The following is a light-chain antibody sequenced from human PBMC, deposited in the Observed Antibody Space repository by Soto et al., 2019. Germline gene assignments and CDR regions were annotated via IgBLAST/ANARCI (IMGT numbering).Light chain of an antibody. V-gene: IGLV2-11*01. CDR1: SSDVGGYDF. CDR2: DVT. Sequence: QSVLTQPHSVSGSPGQSVTISCTGTSSDVGGYDFVSWYQQHPGKAPKLMIYDVTKRPSGVPVRFSGSKSGNTASLTISGLQAEDEADYYCCSYAGTPYVFGAGTKVTVL. CDR3: CSYAGTPYV. J-gene: IGLJ1*01.